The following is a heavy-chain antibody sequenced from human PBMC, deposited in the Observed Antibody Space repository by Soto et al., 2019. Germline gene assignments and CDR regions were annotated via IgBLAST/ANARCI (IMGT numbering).Heavy chain of an antibody. Sequence: SETLSFTCTVSGGSISSSSYYWGWIRQPPGKGLERIGSIYYSGSTYYNPSLKSRVTISVDTSKNQFSLKLSSVTAADTAVYYRARLGVRGVIVDYWGQGTRVTVSS. J-gene: IGHJ4*02. CDR1: GGSISSSSYY. V-gene: IGHV4-39*01. CDR3: ARLGVRGVIVDY. D-gene: IGHD3-10*01. CDR2: IYYSGST.